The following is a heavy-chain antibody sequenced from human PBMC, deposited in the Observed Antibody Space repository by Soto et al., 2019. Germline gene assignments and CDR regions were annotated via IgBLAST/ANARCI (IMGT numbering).Heavy chain of an antibody. Sequence: VQLQESGPGLVRPSQTLSLTCTVSGGSISSGGYYWSWIRQHPGKGLEWIGYISNSGSTDYNPSLRSRVTISVDPSKNPFSLKLGSVTAADTAVYFCARDGGGGYYFDSSGYLDYWGQGTLVTVSS. CDR2: ISNSGST. CDR1: GGSISSGGYY. V-gene: IGHV4-31*03. D-gene: IGHD3-22*01. J-gene: IGHJ4*02. CDR3: ARDGGGGYYFDSSGYLDY.